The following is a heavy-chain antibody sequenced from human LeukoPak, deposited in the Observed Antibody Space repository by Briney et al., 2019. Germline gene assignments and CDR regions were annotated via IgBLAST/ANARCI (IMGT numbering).Heavy chain of an antibody. CDR1: GYSISSGYY. CDR2: IYHSGST. CDR3: ARGLSTYYDILTGHFDY. J-gene: IGHJ4*02. V-gene: IGHV4-38-2*02. Sequence: SETLSLTCTVSGYSISSGYYWGWIRQPPGKGLEWIGSIYHSGSTYYNPPLKSRVTISVDTSKNQFSLKLSSVTAADTAVYYCARGLSTYYDILTGHFDYWGQGTLVTVSS. D-gene: IGHD3-9*01.